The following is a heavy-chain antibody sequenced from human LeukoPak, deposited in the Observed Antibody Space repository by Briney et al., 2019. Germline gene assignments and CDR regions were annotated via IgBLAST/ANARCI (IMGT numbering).Heavy chain of an antibody. CDR2: LYSGGNT. V-gene: IGHV3-66*01. CDR3: ARDSPPGPSQRGAFDY. CDR1: GFIVSSNY. Sequence: GGSLRLSCAASGFIVSSNYMSWVRQAPGKGLEWVSLLYSGGNTYYADSVKGRFTISRDNAKNSLYLQMNSLRAEDTAVYYCARDSPPGPSQRGAFDYWGQGTLVTVSS. J-gene: IGHJ4*02.